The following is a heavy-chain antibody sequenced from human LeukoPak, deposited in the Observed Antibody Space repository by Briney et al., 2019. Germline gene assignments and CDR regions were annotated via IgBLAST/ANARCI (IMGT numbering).Heavy chain of an antibody. CDR3: ARFLHVHDRTGTTRVDY. V-gene: IGHV3-21*01. D-gene: IGHD1-7*01. CDR2: ISSSSSYI. CDR1: GFTFSSYS. Sequence: GGSLRLSCAASGFTFSSYSMNWVRQAPGKGLEWVSSISSSSSYIYYADSVKGRFTISRDNAKNSLYLQMNSLRAEDTAVYYCARFLHVHDRTGTTRVDYWGQGTLVTVSS. J-gene: IGHJ4*02.